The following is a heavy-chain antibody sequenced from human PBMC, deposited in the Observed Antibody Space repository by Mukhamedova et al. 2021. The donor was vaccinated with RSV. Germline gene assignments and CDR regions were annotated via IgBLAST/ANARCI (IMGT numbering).Heavy chain of an antibody. CDR2: INHSGST. D-gene: IGHD2-2*01. V-gene: IGHV4-34*01. CDR3: ARGRAVVVPAALTDAFDI. J-gene: IGHJ3*02. Sequence: SWIRQPPGKGLEWIGEINHSGSTNYNPSLKSRVTISVDTSKNQFSLKLSSVTAADTAVYYCARGRAVVVPAALTDAFDIWGKGP.